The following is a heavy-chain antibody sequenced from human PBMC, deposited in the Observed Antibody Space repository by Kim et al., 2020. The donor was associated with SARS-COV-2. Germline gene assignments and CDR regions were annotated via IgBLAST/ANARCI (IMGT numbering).Heavy chain of an antibody. CDR2: IKRKTDGEEK. CDR1: GFPFSNVW. V-gene: IGHV3-15*01. Sequence: GGSLRLSCAASGFPFSNVWMSWVRQAPGRGLEWVGRIKRKTDGEEKDYAAHVQGSFTMSRDDTKNTLHLEMNRLETEATGDYSCTTLISAASCGYWGQG. D-gene: IGHD6-13*01. CDR3: TTLISAASCGY. J-gene: IGHJ4*02.